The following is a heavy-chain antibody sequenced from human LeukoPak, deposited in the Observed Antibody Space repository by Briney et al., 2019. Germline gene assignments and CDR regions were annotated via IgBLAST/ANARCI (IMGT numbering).Heavy chain of an antibody. J-gene: IGHJ6*02. V-gene: IGHV4-34*01. CDR3: ARGRIAAAGKRYYYYGMDV. D-gene: IGHD6-13*01. CDR1: GGSFSGYY. CDR2: INHSGST. Sequence: SETLSLTCAVYGGSFSGYYWSWIRQPPGKGLEWIGEINHSGSTNYNPSLKSRVTISVDTSKNQFSLKLSSVTAADTAVYYCARGRIAAAGKRYYYYGMDVWGRGNTVPVSS.